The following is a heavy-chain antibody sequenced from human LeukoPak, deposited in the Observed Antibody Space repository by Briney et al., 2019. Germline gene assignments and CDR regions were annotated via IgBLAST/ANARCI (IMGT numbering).Heavy chain of an antibody. D-gene: IGHD6-19*01. CDR2: MYLGDSET. CDR1: GYSFTSYW. V-gene: IGHV5-51*01. J-gene: IGHJ4*02. CDR3: VRHEGSISGWPFDY. Sequence: GESLKISCKGSGYSFTSYWIGWVRQMPGKGLEWMGIMYLGDSETRYSPSFQGQVTISADKSISTVFLQWSSLKASDTAMYYCVRHEGSISGWPFDYWGQGTQVTVSS.